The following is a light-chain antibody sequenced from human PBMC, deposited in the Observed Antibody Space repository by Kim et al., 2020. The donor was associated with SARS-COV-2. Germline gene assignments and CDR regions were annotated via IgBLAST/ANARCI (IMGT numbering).Light chain of an antibody. V-gene: IGKV1-5*03. CDR3: QQYNDFPLT. J-gene: IGKJ4*01. CDR1: QTISRS. Sequence: SAFVGDRVTMTCRANQTISRSVAWYQQRPGKALKLLIYTAFTLESGVPSRFSGSGSGTEFTLTISTLQPDDFATYYCQQYNDFPLTFGGGTKLEI. CDR2: TAF.